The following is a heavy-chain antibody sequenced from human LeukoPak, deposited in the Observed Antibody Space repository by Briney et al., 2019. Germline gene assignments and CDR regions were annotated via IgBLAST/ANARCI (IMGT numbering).Heavy chain of an antibody. CDR3: ARDRADGDYVFDY. J-gene: IGHJ4*02. CDR1: GYTFTGYY. CDR2: IIPILGIA. D-gene: IGHD4-17*01. Sequence: ASVKVSCKASGYTFTGYYMHWVRQAPGQGLEWMGRIIPILGIANYAQKFQGRVTITADKSTSTAYMELSSLRSEDTAVYYCARDRADGDYVFDYWGQGTLVTVSS. V-gene: IGHV1-69*04.